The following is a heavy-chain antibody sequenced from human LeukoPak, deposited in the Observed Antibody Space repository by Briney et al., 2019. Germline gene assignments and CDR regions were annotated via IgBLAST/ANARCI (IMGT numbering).Heavy chain of an antibody. Sequence: SETLSLTCAVYGGSISSYYWSWIRQPPGKGLEWIGYIYYSGSTNYNPSLKSRVTISVDTSKNQFSLKLSSVTAADTAVYYCARDFRGGFDIWGQGTMVTVSS. J-gene: IGHJ3*02. CDR2: IYYSGST. CDR1: GGSISSYY. D-gene: IGHD2-15*01. V-gene: IGHV4-59*01. CDR3: ARDFRGGFDI.